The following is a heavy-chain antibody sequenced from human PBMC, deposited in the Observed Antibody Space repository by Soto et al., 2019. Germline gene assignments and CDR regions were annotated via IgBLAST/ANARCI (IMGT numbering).Heavy chain of an antibody. V-gene: IGHV4-30-2*01. Sequence: TSETLSLTCAVSGGSISSGGYSWSWIRQPPGKGLEWIGYIYHSGSTYYNSSLKSRVTISVDRSKNQSSLKLSSVTAADTAVYYCARIPSPWGQGTLVTVSS. CDR1: GGSISSGGYS. CDR3: ARIPSP. D-gene: IGHD2-21*01. CDR2: IYHSGST. J-gene: IGHJ5*02.